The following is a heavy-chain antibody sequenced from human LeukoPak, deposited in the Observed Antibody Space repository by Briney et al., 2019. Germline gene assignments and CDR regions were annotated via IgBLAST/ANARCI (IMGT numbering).Heavy chain of an antibody. V-gene: IGHV3-15*01. J-gene: IGHJ6*02. CDR3: TTVEGATLYYYYGMDV. CDR2: IKSKTDGATT. CDR1: GFTFSNAW. Sequence: GGSLSLSCAASGFTFSNAWMSWVRQAPGKGLEWVGHIKSKTDGATTDYAAHVKGRFTISTDDSKNTLYLQMNSLKTEDTAVYYCTTVEGATLYYYYGMDVWGQGTTVTVSS. D-gene: IGHD1-26*01.